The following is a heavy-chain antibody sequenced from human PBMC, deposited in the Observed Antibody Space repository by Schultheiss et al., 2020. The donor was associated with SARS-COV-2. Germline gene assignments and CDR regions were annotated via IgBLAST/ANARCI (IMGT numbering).Heavy chain of an antibody. J-gene: IGHJ5*02. CDR3: ALVVVRGKWFDP. CDR1: GYSFTSYY. D-gene: IGHD3-22*01. CDR2: INPNSGGT. Sequence: GGSLRLSCKGSGYSFTSYYMHWVRQAPGQGLEWMGWINPNSGGTNYAQKFQGRVTMTRDTSISTAYMELSRLRSDDTAVYYCALVVVRGKWFDPWGQGTLVTVSS. V-gene: IGHV1-2*02.